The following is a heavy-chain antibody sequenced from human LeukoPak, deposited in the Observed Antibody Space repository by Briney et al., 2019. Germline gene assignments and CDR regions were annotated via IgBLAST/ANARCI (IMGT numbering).Heavy chain of an antibody. CDR1: GFTFTSYW. J-gene: IGHJ4*02. CDR3: VRDSSTPDY. Sequence: PGGSLRLSCAASGFTFTSYWMSWVRQAPGKGLAWVANINQDGSEKYYVDSVKGRFTITRDNARNSLHLQMNSRRAEDTAVYYCVRDSSTPDYWGQGTLVTVSS. V-gene: IGHV3-7*01. D-gene: IGHD3-10*01. CDR2: INQDGSEK.